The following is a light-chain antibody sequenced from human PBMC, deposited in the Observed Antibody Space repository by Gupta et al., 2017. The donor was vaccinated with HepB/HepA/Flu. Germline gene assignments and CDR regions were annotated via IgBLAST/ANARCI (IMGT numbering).Light chain of an antibody. CDR2: KVS. J-gene: IGKJ2*01. CDR3: MQYTYWPHT. Sequence: DVVLTQSPLSLPVTLGQPASISCTSSQSLVNTDGNTYFDWFHQGPGQSPRRLIYKVSNRDSGVPDRFSGSGSGTDFTLKISRVEAEDLGVYYCMQYTYWPHTFGQETKLEIK. V-gene: IGKV2-30*01. CDR1: QSLVNTDGNTY.